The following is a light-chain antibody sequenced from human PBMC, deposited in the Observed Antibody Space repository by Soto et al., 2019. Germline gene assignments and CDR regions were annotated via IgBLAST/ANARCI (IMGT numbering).Light chain of an antibody. Sequence: DIHMTQSPSPLSASVGDRHTITCRASQNIGTWLAWYQQTPRKAPKLLIYEASSLERGVPSRFSGSGSGTEFTLTISGLQPDDAATYYCQQMTFGGGTKVDIK. V-gene: IGKV1-5*01. J-gene: IGKJ4*01. CDR2: EAS. CDR1: QNIGTW. CDR3: QQMT.